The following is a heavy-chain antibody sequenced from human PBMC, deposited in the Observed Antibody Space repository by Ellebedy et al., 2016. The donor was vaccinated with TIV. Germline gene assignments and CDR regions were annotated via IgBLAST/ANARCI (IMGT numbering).Heavy chain of an antibody. CDR1: GGAISSYY. D-gene: IGHD3-16*01. J-gene: IGHJ4*02. CDR3: ARGGGFLIDH. CDR2: IYYSGRT. Sequence: SETLSLXXTVSGGAISSYYWSWIRQPPGKGLEWIGYIYYSGRTDYNPSLKSRVIISLDTSKNQFSLKLSSVTAADTAVYYCARGGGFLIDHWGQGTLVTVSS. V-gene: IGHV4-59*01.